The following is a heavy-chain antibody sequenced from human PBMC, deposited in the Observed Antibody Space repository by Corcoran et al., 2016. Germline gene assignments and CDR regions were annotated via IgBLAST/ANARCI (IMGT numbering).Heavy chain of an antibody. Sequence: QVQLVQSGAEVKKPGASVKVSCKASGYTFNNYDITWVRQAPGQGLEWMGWSSTYNSNTNYAQKFQGRVTMTIDTSTTTAYMELKSLRSDDTAVYYCARVARRLAAGGNWFDPWGQGTLVTVSS. D-gene: IGHD6-13*01. J-gene: IGHJ5*02. CDR2: SSTYNSNT. CDR3: ARVARRLAAGGNWFDP. V-gene: IGHV1-18*01. CDR1: GYTFNNYD.